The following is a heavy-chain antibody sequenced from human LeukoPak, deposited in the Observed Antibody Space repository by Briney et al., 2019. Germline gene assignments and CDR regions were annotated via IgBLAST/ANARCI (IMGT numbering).Heavy chain of an antibody. CDR2: ISSSSSYI. CDR1: GFIFSSYS. J-gene: IGHJ2*01. D-gene: IGHD6-19*01. Sequence: GGSLRLSCAASGFIFSSYSMNWVRQAPGKGLEWVSSISSSSSYIYYADSVKGRFTISRDNAKNSLYLQMNSLRAEDTAVYYCAREDGAAVAGSWYFDLWGRGTLATVSS. V-gene: IGHV3-21*01. CDR3: AREDGAAVAGSWYFDL.